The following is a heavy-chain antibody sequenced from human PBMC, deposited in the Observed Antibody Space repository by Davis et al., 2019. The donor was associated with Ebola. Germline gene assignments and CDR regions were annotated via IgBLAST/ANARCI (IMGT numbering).Heavy chain of an antibody. J-gene: IGHJ6*03. V-gene: IGHV1-69*13. CDR2: AIPIFGTA. CDR3: ARVGDFPGGRYYYYYMDV. D-gene: IGHD3-16*01. Sequence: SVMVFCKASGGTFSSYAISWVRQAPGPGLDWMGGAIPIFGTANYAQKFQGRVTITADESTSTAYMELSSLRSEDTAVYYCARVGDFPGGRYYYYYMDVWGKGTTVTVSS. CDR1: GGTFSSYA.